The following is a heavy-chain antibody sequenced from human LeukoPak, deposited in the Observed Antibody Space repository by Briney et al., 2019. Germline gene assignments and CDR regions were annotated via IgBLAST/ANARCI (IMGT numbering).Heavy chain of an antibody. CDR3: ARGYDYGDYWFDP. V-gene: IGHV4-61*02. J-gene: IGHJ5*02. CDR2: IYTGGST. CDR1: GGSITSGNYY. D-gene: IGHD4-17*01. Sequence: SETLSLTCTVSGGSITSGNYYWTWIRQPAGKGLEWIGRIYTGGSTNYNPSLKSRVTISMDTSKNQCSLNLSSVTAADTAVYYCARGYDYGDYWFDPWGQGTLVTVSS.